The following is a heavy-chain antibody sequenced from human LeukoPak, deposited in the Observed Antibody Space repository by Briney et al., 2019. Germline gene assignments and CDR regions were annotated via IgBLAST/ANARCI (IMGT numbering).Heavy chain of an antibody. Sequence: PSGTLSLTCTVSGGSISGSYWSWIRHPPGKGLEWLAYMYNSGSSNYNPSLKSRVTISIDTSKNQFCLKLSSLTAADTAIYYCARGIESYGDYGYWGQGILVTVSS. V-gene: IGHV4-59*01. CDR2: MYNSGSS. CDR3: ARGIESYGDYGY. J-gene: IGHJ4*02. D-gene: IGHD4-17*01. CDR1: GGSISGSY.